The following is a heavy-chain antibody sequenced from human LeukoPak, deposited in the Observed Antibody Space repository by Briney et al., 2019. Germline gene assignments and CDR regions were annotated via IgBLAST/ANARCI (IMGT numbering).Heavy chain of an antibody. Sequence: PGGSLRLSCAASGFTFSSYGMHWVRQAPGKGLEWVAVIWYDGSNKYYADSVKGRFTISRDNSKNTLYLQMNSLRAEDTAVYYCXXESPSKAVAGSFDYWGQGTLVTVSS. CDR1: GFTFSSYG. CDR3: XXESPSKAVAGSFDY. D-gene: IGHD6-19*01. J-gene: IGHJ4*02. CDR2: IWYDGSNK. V-gene: IGHV3-33*01.